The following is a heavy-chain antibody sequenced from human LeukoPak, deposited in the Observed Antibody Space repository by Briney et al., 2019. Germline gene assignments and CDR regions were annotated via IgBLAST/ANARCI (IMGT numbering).Heavy chain of an antibody. CDR1: GGSISSGDYY. J-gene: IGHJ4*02. V-gene: IGHV4-30-4*01. CDR3: ARENYDSSGYYSDY. CDR2: IYYSGST. Sequence: SETLSLTCTVSGGSISSGDYYWSWIRQPPGKGLEWIGYIYYSGSTYYNPSLKSRVTMSVDTSKNQFSLKLSSVTAADTAVYYCARENYDSSGYYSDYWGQGTLVTVSS. D-gene: IGHD3-22*01.